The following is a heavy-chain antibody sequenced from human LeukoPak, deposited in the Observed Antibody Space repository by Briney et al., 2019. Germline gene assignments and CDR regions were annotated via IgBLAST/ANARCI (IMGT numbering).Heavy chain of an antibody. V-gene: IGHV3-23*01. J-gene: IGHJ6*02. CDR1: GFTFSSYA. CDR3: AKIRGDILWFGELLSSYYGMDV. CDR2: ISGSGGST. Sequence: PGGSLSLSCAASGFTFSSYAMSWVRQAPGEGLEWVSAISGSGGSTYYADSVKGRFTTSRDNSKNTLYLQMNSLRAEDTAVYYCAKIRGDILWFGELLSSYYGMDVWGQGTTVTVSS. D-gene: IGHD3-10*01.